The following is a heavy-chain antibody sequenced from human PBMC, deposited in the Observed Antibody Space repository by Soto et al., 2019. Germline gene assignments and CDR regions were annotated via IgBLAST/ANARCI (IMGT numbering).Heavy chain of an antibody. D-gene: IGHD1-26*01. CDR2: STGSGGST. J-gene: IGHJ4*02. CDR1: GFTFSSYA. V-gene: IGHV3-23*01. Sequence: EVQLLESGGGLVQPGGSLRLSCAASGFTFSSYAMSWVRQAPGKGLEWVSASTGSGGSTYYADSVKGRFTISRDNSKNTLYLQMNSLRAEDTAVYYCASDSGSYYALVGYWGQGTLVTVSS. CDR3: ASDSGSYYALVGY.